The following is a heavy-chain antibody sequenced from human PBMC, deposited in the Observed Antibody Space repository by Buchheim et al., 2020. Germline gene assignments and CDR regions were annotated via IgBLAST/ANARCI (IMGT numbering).Heavy chain of an antibody. D-gene: IGHD2-15*01. CDR2: INHDGSET. J-gene: IGHJ4*02. Sequence: EVQLEESGGTVVQPGGSLRLSCAASGFSFSNSWMNWVRQAPGKGLVWVASINHDGSETYYVDSVNGRFTVSRDNVKTSLSLHMSSLRADDTAVYYCARGISTPGIDYWGQGTL. CDR3: ARGISTPGIDY. CDR1: GFSFSNSW. V-gene: IGHV3-7*01.